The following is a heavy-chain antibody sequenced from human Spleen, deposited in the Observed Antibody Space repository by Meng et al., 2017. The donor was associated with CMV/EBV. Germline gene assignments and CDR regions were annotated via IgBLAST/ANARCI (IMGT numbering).Heavy chain of an antibody. CDR2: ISPSGSTR. J-gene: IGHJ5*02. CDR1: GFTFSDYY. V-gene: IGHV3-11*01. Sequence: GESLKISCVASGFTFSDYYMSWIRQAPGKGLEWVSHISPSGSTRYYADSVKGRFTISRDNAENSVYPQKNSLRAEDTAVYYCARGAYTVTSFAEGRFDPWGQGILVTVSS. D-gene: IGHD4-11*01. CDR3: ARGAYTVTSFAEGRFDP.